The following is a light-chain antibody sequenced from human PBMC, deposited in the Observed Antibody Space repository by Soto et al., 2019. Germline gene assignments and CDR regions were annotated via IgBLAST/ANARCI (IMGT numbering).Light chain of an antibody. V-gene: IGKV3-15*01. CDR1: QSVSTN. Sequence: EIVMTQSPATLSVSPGERATLSCRASQSVSTNLAWYQHQPGQAPRVLIYGASTRATGLPARFSGSGSGTDFTLTISSLQSEDFAVYYCQQYNNWPRTFGQGTKVDIK. CDR3: QQYNNWPRT. J-gene: IGKJ1*01. CDR2: GAS.